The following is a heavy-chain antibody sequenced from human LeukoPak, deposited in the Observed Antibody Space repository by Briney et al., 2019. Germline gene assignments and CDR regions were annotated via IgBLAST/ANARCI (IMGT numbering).Heavy chain of an antibody. Sequence: PSETLSLTCAVYGGSFSGYYWSWIRQPPGKGLEWIGEINHSGSTNYNPSLKSRVTISVDTSKNQFSLKLSSATAADTAVYYCARGGTKYCSGGSCYFRAWGQGTLVTVSS. V-gene: IGHV4-34*01. D-gene: IGHD2-15*01. J-gene: IGHJ5*02. CDR2: INHSGST. CDR3: ARGGTKYCSGGSCYFRA. CDR1: GGSFSGYY.